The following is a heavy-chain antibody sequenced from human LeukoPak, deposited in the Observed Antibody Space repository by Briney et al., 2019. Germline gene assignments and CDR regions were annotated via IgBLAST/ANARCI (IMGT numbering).Heavy chain of an antibody. J-gene: IGHJ6*02. CDR1: GYSFTSYW. CDR2: TYPGDSDT. CDR3: ARHSDIAVAGTGIYGMDV. Sequence: GESLKISCKGSGYSFTSYWIGWVRQMPGKGLEWMGITYPGDSDTRYSPSFQGQVTISADKSISTAYLQWSSLKASDTAMYYCARHSDIAVAGTGIYGMDVWGQGTTVTVSS. V-gene: IGHV5-51*01. D-gene: IGHD6-19*01.